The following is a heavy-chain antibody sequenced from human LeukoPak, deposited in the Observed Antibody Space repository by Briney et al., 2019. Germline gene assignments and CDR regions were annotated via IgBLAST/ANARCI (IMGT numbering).Heavy chain of an antibody. CDR2: IYPDDSDS. D-gene: IGHD3-10*01. J-gene: IGHJ5*02. CDR1: GYNLTNYW. Sequence: GYNLTNYWMGRVRPMPGQGTEWVWAIYPDDSDSRYSPSFQGQVVISADRSIRTAYLQWNSLKTSDTAMYYCVRQRGSSGTINHFDPWGQGTLVTVSS. CDR3: VRQRGSSGTINHFDP. V-gene: IGHV5-51*01.